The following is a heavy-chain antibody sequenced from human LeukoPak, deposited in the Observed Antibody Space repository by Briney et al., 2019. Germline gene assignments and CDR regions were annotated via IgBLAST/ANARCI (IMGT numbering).Heavy chain of an antibody. J-gene: IGHJ5*02. CDR1: EFSVGSNY. CDR3: ARHPKIGSGLPNWFDP. D-gene: IGHD3-10*01. CDR2: INHSGST. V-gene: IGHV4-34*01. Sequence: GSLRLSCAASEFSVGSNYMTWVRQPPGKGLEWMGEINHSGSTNYNPSLKSRVTISVDTSKNQFSLKLSSVTAADTAVYYCARHPKIGSGLPNWFDPWGQGTLVTVSS.